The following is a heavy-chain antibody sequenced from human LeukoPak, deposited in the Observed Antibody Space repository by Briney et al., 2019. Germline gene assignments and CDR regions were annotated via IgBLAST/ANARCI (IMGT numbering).Heavy chain of an antibody. D-gene: IGHD6-19*01. Sequence: GGSLRLSCAASGFTFSSYGMHWVRQAPGKGLEWVAVISYDGSNKYYADSVKGRFTISRDNSKNTLYLQMNSLRAEDTAVYYCAREPHSSGWSRQSYYFDYWGQGTLVTVSS. CDR3: AREPHSSGWSRQSYYFDY. J-gene: IGHJ4*02. CDR2: ISYDGSNK. V-gene: IGHV3-30*03. CDR1: GFTFSSYG.